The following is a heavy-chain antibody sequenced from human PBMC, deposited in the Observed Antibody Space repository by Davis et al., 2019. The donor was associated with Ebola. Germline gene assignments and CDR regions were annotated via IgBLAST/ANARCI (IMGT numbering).Heavy chain of an antibody. CDR1: GYSFTSYW. D-gene: IGHD4/OR15-4a*01. V-gene: IGHV5-51*01. CDR3: AAEAGAKAMDY. Sequence: GESLKISCQGSGYSFTSYWIGWVRQLPGKGLEWMGIIYPGDSDTRYSPSFQGQVTISADKSISTAYLQWSSLKGSDTGMYYGAAEAGAKAMDYWGQGTPVTVSS. J-gene: IGHJ4*02. CDR2: IYPGDSDT.